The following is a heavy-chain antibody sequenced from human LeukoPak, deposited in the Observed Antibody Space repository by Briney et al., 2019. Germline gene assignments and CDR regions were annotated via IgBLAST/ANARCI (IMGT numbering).Heavy chain of an antibody. V-gene: IGHV1-46*01. Sequence: ASVKVSCKASGYAFTRHYMHWVRQAPGQGLEWMGLINPSGSSTIYAQKFQGRVTMTRDMSTSTDYMELSSLRSEDTAVYYCARDNSVGDYAWWFDPWGQGTLVTVSS. J-gene: IGHJ5*02. CDR3: ARDNSVGDYAWWFDP. CDR1: GYAFTRHY. CDR2: INPSGSST. D-gene: IGHD1-26*01.